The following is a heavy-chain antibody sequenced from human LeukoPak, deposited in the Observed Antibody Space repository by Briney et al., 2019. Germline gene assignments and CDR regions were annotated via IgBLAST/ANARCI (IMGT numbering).Heavy chain of an antibody. CDR3: ARLDHIIYAAAGEHYFDY. CDR1: GGSISSYY. Sequence: SETLSLTCTVSGGSISSYYWSWIRQPPGKGLEWIGYIYYSGSTNYNPSLKSRVTISVDTSKNQFSLKLSSVTAADTAVYYCARLDHIIYAAAGEHYFDYWGQGTLVTVSS. D-gene: IGHD6-13*01. CDR2: IYYSGST. J-gene: IGHJ4*02. V-gene: IGHV4-59*08.